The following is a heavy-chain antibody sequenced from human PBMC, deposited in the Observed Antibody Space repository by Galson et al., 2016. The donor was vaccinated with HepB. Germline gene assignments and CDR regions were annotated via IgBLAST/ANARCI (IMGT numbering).Heavy chain of an antibody. CDR2: TYYRSKWYN. CDR3: ARLTGAPGEYYFDY. J-gene: IGHJ4*02. Sequence: CAISGDSVSSNRANWYWIRQSPSRGLEWLGRTYYRSKWYNDYAVSVKNRITINPDTSKNQFSLQLNFVTPDDTAIYYCARLTGAPGEYYFDYWGQGTRVTVSS. D-gene: IGHD2-2*01. V-gene: IGHV6-1*01. CDR1: GDSVSSNRAN.